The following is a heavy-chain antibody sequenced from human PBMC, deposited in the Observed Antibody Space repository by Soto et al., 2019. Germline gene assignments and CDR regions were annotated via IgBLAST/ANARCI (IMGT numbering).Heavy chain of an antibody. J-gene: IGHJ5*02. CDR3: ARGHIAAAGTRFGFDP. V-gene: IGHV4-34*01. CDR1: GGSFSGYY. D-gene: IGHD6-13*01. Sequence: QVQLQQWGAGLLKPSETLSLTCAVYGGSFSGYYWSWIRQPPGKGLEWIGEINHSGSTNYNPSLNSRVTISVDPSKNQFSLKLSSVTAADTAVYYCARGHIAAAGTRFGFDPWGQGTLVTVSS. CDR2: INHSGST.